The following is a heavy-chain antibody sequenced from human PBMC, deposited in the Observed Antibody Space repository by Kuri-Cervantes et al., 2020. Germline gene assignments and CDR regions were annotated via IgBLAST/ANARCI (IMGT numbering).Heavy chain of an antibody. Sequence: GESLKISCAASGFTFSSYSMNWVRQAPGKGLERVSSISSSSSYIYYADSVKGRFTISRDNAKNSLYLQMNSLKAEDTAVYYCARLYGETYWYFDLWGRGTLVTVSS. CDR1: GFTFSSYS. CDR3: ARLYGETYWYFDL. J-gene: IGHJ2*01. V-gene: IGHV3-21*01. D-gene: IGHD4-17*01. CDR2: ISSSSSYI.